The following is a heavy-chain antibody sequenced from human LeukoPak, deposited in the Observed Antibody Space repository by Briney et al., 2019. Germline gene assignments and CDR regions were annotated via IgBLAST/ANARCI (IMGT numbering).Heavy chain of an antibody. Sequence: PSETLSLTCAVYGGSFSGYYCSWLRQPPGKGLEWIGEINHSGSTNYNPSLKSRVTISVDTSKKQFSLKLSSVTAADTAVYYCARGKGHVDTALDYWGQGTLVTVSS. V-gene: IGHV4-34*01. CDR2: INHSGST. D-gene: IGHD5-18*01. CDR1: GGSFSGYY. J-gene: IGHJ4*02. CDR3: ARGKGHVDTALDY.